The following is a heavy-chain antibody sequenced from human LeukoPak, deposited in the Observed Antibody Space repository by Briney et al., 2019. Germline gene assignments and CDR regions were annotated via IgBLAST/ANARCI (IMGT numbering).Heavy chain of an antibody. J-gene: IGHJ3*02. CDR3: AKPLHDDGDFLGALDI. Sequence: PGGSLRLSCAAPGFTFSSYAMSWGRQAPGKGLEWVSAISGSGGGTYYADSVKGRFTISRDNSKNTLYLQMNRLRAEDTAVYYCAKPLHDDGDFLGALDIWGQGTMVTASS. CDR2: ISGSGGGT. CDR1: GFTFSSYA. V-gene: IGHV3-23*01. D-gene: IGHD4-17*01.